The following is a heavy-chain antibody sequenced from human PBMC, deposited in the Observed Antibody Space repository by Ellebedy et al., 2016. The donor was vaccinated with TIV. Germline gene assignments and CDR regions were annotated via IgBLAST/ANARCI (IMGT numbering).Heavy chain of an antibody. CDR2: ITPSDTTK. V-gene: IGHV3-11*01. CDR1: GFIFTDYF. Sequence: GESLKISXAASGFIFTDYFMGWIRQAPGKGLEWVSYITPSDTTKHYADSVKGRFIISRDNAENSLHLQMNSLRGEDTAVYYCARDLRSPYGAFDYWGQGILVTVSS. J-gene: IGHJ4*02. D-gene: IGHD4/OR15-4a*01. CDR3: ARDLRSPYGAFDY.